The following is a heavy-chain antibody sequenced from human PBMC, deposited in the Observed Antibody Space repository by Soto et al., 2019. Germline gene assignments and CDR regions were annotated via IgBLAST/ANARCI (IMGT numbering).Heavy chain of an antibody. Sequence: QLQLQESGSGLVKPSQTLSLTCAVSGGSISSGGYSWSWIRQPPGKGLEWIGYIYHSGSTYYNPSLKSRVTISVDRSKNQFSLKQSSVTAADTAVYYCARGGYQLLLRDYGMDVWGQGTTVTVSS. D-gene: IGHD2-2*01. V-gene: IGHV4-30-2*01. CDR2: IYHSGST. CDR1: GGSISSGGYS. CDR3: ARGGYQLLLRDYGMDV. J-gene: IGHJ6*02.